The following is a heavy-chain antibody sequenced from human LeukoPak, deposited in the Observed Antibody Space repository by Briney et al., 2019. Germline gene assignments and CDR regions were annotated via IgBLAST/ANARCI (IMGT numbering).Heavy chain of an antibody. V-gene: IGHV4-34*01. Sequence: SETLSLTCAVYGGSFSGYYWSWIRQPPGKGLEWIGEINHSGSTNYNPSLKSRVTISVDTSENQFSLKLSSVTAADTAVYYCARVSCSSTSCYGAGFDYWGQGTLVTVSS. CDR1: GGSFSGYY. CDR2: INHSGST. CDR3: ARVSCSSTSCYGAGFDY. J-gene: IGHJ4*02. D-gene: IGHD2-2*01.